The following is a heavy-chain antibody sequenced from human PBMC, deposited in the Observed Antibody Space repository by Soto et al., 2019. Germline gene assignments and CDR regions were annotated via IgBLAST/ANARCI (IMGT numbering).Heavy chain of an antibody. J-gene: IGHJ4*02. D-gene: IGHD3-22*01. CDR3: AKISAYYYDNSGANFDY. CDR2: ISGGGGNT. Sequence: GGSLRLSCAASGFTFSSYAMSWVRQGPGKGLEWVSIISGGGGNTHDADSAKGRFTISRDNSKNMLYLQMSRLRAEDTAVYYCAKISAYYYDNSGANFDYWGQGTLVTVSS. CDR1: GFTFSSYA. V-gene: IGHV3-23*01.